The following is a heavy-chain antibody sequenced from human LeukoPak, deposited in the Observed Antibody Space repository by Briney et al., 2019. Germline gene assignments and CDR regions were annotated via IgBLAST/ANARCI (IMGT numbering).Heavy chain of an antibody. CDR3: ARVGVGSGWYLLDY. J-gene: IGHJ4*02. D-gene: IGHD6-19*01. CDR2: INPNSGGT. Sequence: ASVKVSCKASGYTFTSYYIHWVRQAPGQGLEWMGWINPNSGGTNYAQKFQGRVTMTRDTSISTAYMELSRLRSDDTAVYYCARVGVGSGWYLLDYWGQGTLVTVSS. V-gene: IGHV1-2*02. CDR1: GYTFTSYY.